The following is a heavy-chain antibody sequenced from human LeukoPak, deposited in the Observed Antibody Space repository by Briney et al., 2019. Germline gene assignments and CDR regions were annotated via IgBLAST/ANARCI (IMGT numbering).Heavy chain of an antibody. D-gene: IGHD3-10*01. CDR1: GDSFSNNIAT. V-gene: IGHV6-1*01. J-gene: IGHJ4*02. Sequence: SQTLSLTCAISGDSFSNNIATWNWVRQSPSRGLEWLGRTYYRSRWGNDYAISVKGRITINPDTSRNRFSLQLNSVTPEDTAVYYCVRDSDDYYWALDFWGQGTLVTVSS. CDR2: TYYRSRWGN. CDR3: VRDSDDYYWALDF.